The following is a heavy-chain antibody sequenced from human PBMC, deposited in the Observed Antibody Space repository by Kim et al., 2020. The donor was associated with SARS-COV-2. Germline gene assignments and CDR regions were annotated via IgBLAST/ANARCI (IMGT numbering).Heavy chain of an antibody. V-gene: IGHV3-74*01. Sequence: GGSLRLSCAASGFTFSNYWMHWVRQAPGKGLGWVSHINSVGSRTTYADSVKGRFTVSRDNAKNTLYLQMNSLRAEDTAMYYCPGRIYTWFNSWGQGTLVT. CDR2: INSVGSRT. CDR1: GFTFSNYW. CDR3: PGRIYTWFNS. D-gene: IGHD2-15*01. J-gene: IGHJ5*01.